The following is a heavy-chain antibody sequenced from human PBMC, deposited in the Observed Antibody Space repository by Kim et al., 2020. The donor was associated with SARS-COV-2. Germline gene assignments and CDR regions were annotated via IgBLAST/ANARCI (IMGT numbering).Heavy chain of an antibody. CDR1: GGSISSGDYY. Sequence: SETLSLTCTVSGGSISSGDYYWSWIRQPPGKGLEWIGYIYYSGSTYYNPSLKSRVTISVDTSKNQFSLKLSSVTAADTAVYYCARGGRFLEWLLGVNYYYYMDVWGKGTPVTVSS. V-gene: IGHV4-30-4*01. J-gene: IGHJ6*03. D-gene: IGHD3-3*01. CDR2: IYYSGST. CDR3: ARGGRFLEWLLGVNYYYYMDV.